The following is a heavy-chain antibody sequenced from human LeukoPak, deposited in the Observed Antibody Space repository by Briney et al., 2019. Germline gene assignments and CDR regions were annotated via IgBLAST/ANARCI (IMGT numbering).Heavy chain of an antibody. D-gene: IGHD2-15*01. Sequence: PGGSLRLSCAASGFTFSSYAMHWVRQAPGKGLEWVSSISSSSSYIYYADSVKGRFTISRDNAKNSLYLQMNSLRAEDTAVYYCARDPILYCSGGSCYSEGYFDYWGQGTLVTVSS. CDR1: GFTFSSYA. CDR3: ARDPILYCSGGSCYSEGYFDY. CDR2: ISSSSSYI. J-gene: IGHJ4*02. V-gene: IGHV3-21*01.